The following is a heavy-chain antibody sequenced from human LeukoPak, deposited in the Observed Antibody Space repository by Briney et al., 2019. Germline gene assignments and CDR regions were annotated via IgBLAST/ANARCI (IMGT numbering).Heavy chain of an antibody. V-gene: IGHV4-4*07. D-gene: IGHD6-6*01. J-gene: IGHJ4*02. CDR3: ARGARAARPGGIFDY. CDR2: IYTSGST. CDR1: GGSISSHY. Sequence: PSETLSVTCTVSGGSISSHYWSCIRQPAGKGLEWIGSIYTSGSTNYNPSLKSRVTMSVDTSKNQFSLKLSSVTAADTAVYYCARGARAARPGGIFDYWGQGTLVTVSS.